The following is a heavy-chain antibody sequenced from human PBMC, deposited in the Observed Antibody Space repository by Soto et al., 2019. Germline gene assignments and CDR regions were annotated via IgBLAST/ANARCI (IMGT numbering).Heavy chain of an antibody. CDR3: VRLYSSGWYGPGRY. Sequence: EVQLVESGGGVVRPGGSLRLSCAASGFTVDDYGMSCVRQAPGKGLEWVSGINWNGGSTGYADSVKGRFTISRDNAKNALYLQMNILRAEDTALYYCVRLYSSGWYGPGRYWGQGTLVTVSS. V-gene: IGHV3-20*04. J-gene: IGHJ4*02. D-gene: IGHD6-19*01. CDR2: INWNGGST. CDR1: GFTVDDYG.